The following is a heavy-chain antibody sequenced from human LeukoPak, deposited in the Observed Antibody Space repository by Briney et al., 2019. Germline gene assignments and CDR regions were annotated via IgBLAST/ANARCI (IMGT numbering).Heavy chain of an antibody. CDR1: GFTVSMNS. V-gene: IGHV3-66*01. D-gene: IGHD4-17*01. CDR3: ARINFGDDY. CDR2: IYGRGSA. Sequence: PPRSLCPSCAVSGFTVSMNSIGWVRPVAEEALECVSLIYGRGSADYGDSVKGRFAISRDNSMNTVYLQMNGLRAEDTAVYYWARINFGDDYWGEGTLVTVSS. J-gene: IGHJ4*02.